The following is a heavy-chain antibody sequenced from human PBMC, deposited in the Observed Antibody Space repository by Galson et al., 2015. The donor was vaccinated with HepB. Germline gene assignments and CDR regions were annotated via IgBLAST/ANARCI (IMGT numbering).Heavy chain of an antibody. CDR3: ARDPRGGRDFDY. CDR1: GFTFSNYG. D-gene: IGHD1-1*01. CDR2: ISSVSNVI. J-gene: IGHJ4*02. Sequence: SLRLSCAAAGFTFSNYGMNWVRQAPGRGLEWISYISSVSNVIYYSDSVKGRFTISRDNAKSSLYLQMSSLRAEDTALYYCARDPRGGRDFDYWGQGTLVAVSS. V-gene: IGHV3-48*01.